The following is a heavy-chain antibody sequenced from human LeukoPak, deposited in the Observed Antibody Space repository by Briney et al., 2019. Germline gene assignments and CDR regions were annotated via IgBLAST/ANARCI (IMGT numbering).Heavy chain of an antibody. V-gene: IGHV3-21*01. Sequence: GGSLRLFCAGSGFIFSHYSMSWVRQAPGKGLEWVASLGCDLSFRLVADSLKGRFTISRDNAKNSLYLQMNSLRAEDTAVYYCAKNYYYMDVWGKGTTVTVSS. CDR1: GFIFSHYS. CDR2: LGCDLSFR. CDR3: AKNYYYMDV. J-gene: IGHJ6*03.